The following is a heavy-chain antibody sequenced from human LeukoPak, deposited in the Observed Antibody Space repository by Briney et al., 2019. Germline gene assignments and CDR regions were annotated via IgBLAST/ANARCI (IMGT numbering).Heavy chain of an antibody. D-gene: IGHD3-22*01. CDR2: INHSGST. V-gene: IGHV4-34*01. CDR1: GGSFSGYY. CDR3: ARTSIYYDSSGYRS. J-gene: IGHJ5*02. Sequence: SKTLSLTCAVYGGSFSGYYWSWIRQPPGKGLEWIGEINHSGSTNYNPSLKSRVTISVDTSKNQFSLKLGSVTAADTAVYYCARTSIYYDSSGYRSWGQGTLVTVSS.